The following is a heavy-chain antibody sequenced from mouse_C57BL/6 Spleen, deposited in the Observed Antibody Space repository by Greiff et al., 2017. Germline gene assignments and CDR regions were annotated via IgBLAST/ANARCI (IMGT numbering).Heavy chain of an antibody. V-gene: IGHV1-80*01. D-gene: IGHD1-1*01. Sequence: VQLQQSGAELVKPGASVKISCKASGYAFSSYWMNWVKQRPGKGLEWIGQIYPGDGDTNYNGKFKGKATLTADKSSSTAYMQLSSLTSEDSAVYFCARVATVVARYAMDYWGQGTSVTVSS. J-gene: IGHJ4*01. CDR3: ARVATVVARYAMDY. CDR2: IYPGDGDT. CDR1: GYAFSSYW.